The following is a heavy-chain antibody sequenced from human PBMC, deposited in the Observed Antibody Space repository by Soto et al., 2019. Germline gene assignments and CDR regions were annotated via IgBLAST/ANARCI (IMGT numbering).Heavy chain of an antibody. CDR3: AHRAATTDSYYFDY. Sequence: QITLKESGPTLVRPSQTLTLTCTFSGFSLSTSGVGVGWIRQPPGKALEWLALIYWDDDKRYRPSLKSRLTITKDPSKNQVVLTLTNVDPVDTATYYCAHRAATTDSYYFDYWGQGTLITVSS. D-gene: IGHD1-1*01. CDR1: GFSLSTSGVG. V-gene: IGHV2-5*02. CDR2: IYWDDDK. J-gene: IGHJ4*02.